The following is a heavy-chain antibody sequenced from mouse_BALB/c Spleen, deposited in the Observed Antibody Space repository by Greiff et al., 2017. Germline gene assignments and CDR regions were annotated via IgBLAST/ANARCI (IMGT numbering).Heavy chain of an antibody. CDR2: IYPGDGDT. CDR1: GYTFTSYW. V-gene: IGHV1-87*01. D-gene: IGHD4-1*01. J-gene: IGHJ3*01. CDR3: ARQELGFAY. Sequence: VHLVESGAELARPGASVKLSCKASGYTFTSYWMQWVKQRPGQGLEWIGAIYPGDGDTRYTQKFKGKATLTADKSSSTAYMQLSSLASEDSAVYYCARQELGFAYWGQGTLVTVSA.